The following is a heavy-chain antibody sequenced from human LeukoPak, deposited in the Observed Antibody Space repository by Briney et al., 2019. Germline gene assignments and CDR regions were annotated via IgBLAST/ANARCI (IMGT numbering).Heavy chain of an antibody. CDR2: MNPNSGNT. V-gene: IGHV1-8*01. Sequence: ASVKVSCKASGYTFTSYDINWVRQATGQGLEWMGWMNPNSGNTGYAQKFQGRVTMTRNTSISTAYMELSSLRSEDTAVYYCARLFGYSGYEPMDYWGQGTLVTVSS. J-gene: IGHJ4*02. CDR1: GYTFTSYD. D-gene: IGHD5-12*01. CDR3: ARLFGYSGYEPMDY.